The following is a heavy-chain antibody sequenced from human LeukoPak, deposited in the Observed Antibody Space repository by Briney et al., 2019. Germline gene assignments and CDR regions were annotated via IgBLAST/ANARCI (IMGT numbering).Heavy chain of an antibody. J-gene: IGHJ4*02. CDR3: AKDGLYYDRSAHVYYFDY. D-gene: IGHD3-22*01. V-gene: IGHV3-23*01. CDR2: ITGSGDYT. Sequence: GGSLRLSCAASGFTFSVYAMTWVRQAAGEGLECVSRITGSGDYTYYIDCVKGRFTISRDNSKNILYLQMNSLRGEDTALYYCAKDGLYYDRSAHVYYFDYWGQGTLVAVSS. CDR1: GFTFSVYA.